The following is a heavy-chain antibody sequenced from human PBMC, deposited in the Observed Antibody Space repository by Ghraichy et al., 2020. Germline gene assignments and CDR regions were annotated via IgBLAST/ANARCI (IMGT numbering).Heavy chain of an antibody. CDR3: VGGHGMGKFDY. CDR1: GFTFSSYS. Sequence: GGSLRLSCAASGFTFSSYSMNWVRQAPGKGLEWVSYISSSSSTIYYADSVKGRFTISRDNAKNSLYLQMNSLGDEDTAVYYCVGGHGMGKFDYWGQGTLVTVSS. J-gene: IGHJ4*02. CDR2: ISSSSSTI. D-gene: IGHD1-14*01. V-gene: IGHV3-48*02.